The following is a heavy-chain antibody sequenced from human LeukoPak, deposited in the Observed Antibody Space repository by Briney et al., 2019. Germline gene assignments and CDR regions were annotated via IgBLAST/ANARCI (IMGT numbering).Heavy chain of an antibody. J-gene: IGHJ4*02. D-gene: IGHD6-19*01. CDR2: INPSGGST. CDR1: GYTFTSYY. V-gene: IGHV1-46*01. CDR3: ARDPPVYSSGWYMGH. Sequence: ASVKVSCKASGYTFTSYYMHWVRQAPGQGLEWMGIINPSGGSTSYAQKFQGRVTMTRDTSTSTVYMELSSLRSEDTAVYYCARDPPVYSSGWYMGHWGQGTLVTVSS.